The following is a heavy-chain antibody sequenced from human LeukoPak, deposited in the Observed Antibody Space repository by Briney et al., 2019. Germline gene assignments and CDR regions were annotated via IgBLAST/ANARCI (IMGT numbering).Heavy chain of an antibody. CDR2: LHFIGSP. J-gene: IGHJ4*02. V-gene: IGHV4-39*01. CDR3: TRGGDPYKVGNF. CDR1: DDSISTTSYY. D-gene: IGHD2-21*01. Sequence: SETLTLTCTVSDDSISTTSYYWSWIRQPPGKGLECIGTLHFIGSPFYSPSLNSRISISVDTSKQQFSLKLRSVTATDTAVYYCTRGGDPYKVGNFWGQGTLVTVSS.